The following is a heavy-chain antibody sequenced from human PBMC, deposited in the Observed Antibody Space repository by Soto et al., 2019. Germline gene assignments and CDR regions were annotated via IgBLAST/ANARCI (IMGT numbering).Heavy chain of an antibody. J-gene: IGHJ5*02. V-gene: IGHV3-33*01. Sequence: PGGSLRLSCAASGFTFSSYGMHWVRQAPGKGLEWVAVIWYDGSNKYYADSVKGRFTISRDNSKNTLYLQMNSLRAEDTAVYYCAREATVRPNNWFDPWGQGTLVTVSS. CDR2: IWYDGSNK. D-gene: IGHD4-4*01. CDR1: GFTFSSYG. CDR3: AREATVRPNNWFDP.